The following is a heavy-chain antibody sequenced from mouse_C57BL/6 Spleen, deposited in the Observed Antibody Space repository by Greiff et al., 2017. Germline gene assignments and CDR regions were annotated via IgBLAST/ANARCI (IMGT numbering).Heavy chain of an antibody. CDR1: GYAFSSSW. J-gene: IGHJ3*01. Sequence: VQLQQSGPELVKPGASVKISCKASGYAFSSSWMNWVKQRPGKGLEWIGRIYPGDGDTNYNGKFKGKATLTADKSSSTAYMQLSSLTSEDSAVYFCARSAYYSNDGFAYWGQGTLVTVSA. V-gene: IGHV1-82*01. CDR3: ARSAYYSNDGFAY. CDR2: IYPGDGDT. D-gene: IGHD2-5*01.